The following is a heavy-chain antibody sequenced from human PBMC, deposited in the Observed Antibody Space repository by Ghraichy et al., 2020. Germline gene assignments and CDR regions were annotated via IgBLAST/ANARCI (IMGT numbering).Heavy chain of an antibody. CDR1: GFTFTTHA. Sequence: GGSLRLSCAASGFTFTTHAMRWVRQAPGKGLEWVAMIWFDGSHKNYPDSVKGRFTIYRDNSKDTLYLEINSLRAEDSAMYYCTRDPPGSGWLFDCLGQGSLVTVSP. J-gene: IGHJ4*02. CDR2: IWFDGSHK. CDR3: TRDPPGSGWLFDC. D-gene: IGHD6-19*01. V-gene: IGHV3-33*08.